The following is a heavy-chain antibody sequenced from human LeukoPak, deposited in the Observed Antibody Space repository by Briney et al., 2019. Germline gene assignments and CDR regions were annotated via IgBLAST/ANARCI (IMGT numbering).Heavy chain of an antibody. D-gene: IGHD4-11*01. CDR1: GYTFTSYG. CDR2: ISAYNGNT. J-gene: IGHJ5*02. Sequence: EASVKVSCKASGYTFTSYGISWVRQAPGQGLEWMGWISAYNGNTNYAQKLQGRVTMTTDTSTSTAYMELRSLRSDDTAVYYCARDFSDYSNYVGRWFDPWGRGTLVTVSS. V-gene: IGHV1-18*01. CDR3: ARDFSDYSNYVGRWFDP.